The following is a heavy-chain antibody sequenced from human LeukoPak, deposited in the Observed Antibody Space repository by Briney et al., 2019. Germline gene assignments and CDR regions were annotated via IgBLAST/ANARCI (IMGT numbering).Heavy chain of an antibody. CDR3: ARGAEKILSFGEYPSDAFDI. CDR2: ISFDGRKK. CDR1: GITFSRYW. D-gene: IGHD3-10*01. V-gene: IGHV3-30*03. Sequence: GGSLRLSCVDSGITFSRYWMTWVRQAPGKGLEWVTEISFDGRKKTYVDSVKGRFTISRDSPKNTVYLQMDSLRAEDTAVYYCARGAEKILSFGEYPSDAFDIWGQGTMVSVTS. J-gene: IGHJ3*02.